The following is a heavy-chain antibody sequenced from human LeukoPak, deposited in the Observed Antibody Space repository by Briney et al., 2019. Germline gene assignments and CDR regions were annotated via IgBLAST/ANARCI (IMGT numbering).Heavy chain of an antibody. D-gene: IGHD5-12*01. J-gene: IGHJ3*02. CDR3: ARSRGYSGYDPRGHNDAFDI. CDR2: SIPILGIG. V-gene: IGHV1-69*04. Sequence: GASVSVSCNVSGGSFSSNGISWGRHGQAQGHGWEGRSIPILGIGKYAQNLQGRVTITADKATSTAYMELSSLRSEDADVYYCARSRGYSGYDPRGHNDAFDIWGQGTMVTVSS. CDR1: GGSFSSNG.